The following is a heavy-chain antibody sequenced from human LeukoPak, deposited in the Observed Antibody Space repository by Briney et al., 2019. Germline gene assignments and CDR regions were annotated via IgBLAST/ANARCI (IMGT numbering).Heavy chain of an antibody. CDR3: AKAYGSRLLKGDHQNMDV. Sequence: GGSLTLSCVAPGLIFSNYGMHWVRQAPGKGLDWVSLIRYDGNEKQYADSMRGRVTISRDNSKGTLFLQMTSLRPEDTAVYYCAKAYGSRLLKGDHQNMDVWGKGTTVIVSP. CDR1: GLIFSNYG. V-gene: IGHV3-30*02. D-gene: IGHD2-21*02. CDR2: IRYDGNEK. J-gene: IGHJ6*04.